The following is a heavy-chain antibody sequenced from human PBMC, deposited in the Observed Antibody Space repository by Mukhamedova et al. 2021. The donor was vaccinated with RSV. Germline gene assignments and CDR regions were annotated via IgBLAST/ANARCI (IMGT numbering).Heavy chain of an antibody. J-gene: IGHJ3*02. V-gene: IGHV3-21*01. CDR2: ISDSSSHI. Sequence: SISDSSSHIYYADSVKGRFTMSRDNAKNSLYLQMHSLRAEDTAIYYCARHIGSSRKFDIWGQGTMVTVSS. CDR3: ARHIGSSRKFDI. D-gene: IGHD1-26*01.